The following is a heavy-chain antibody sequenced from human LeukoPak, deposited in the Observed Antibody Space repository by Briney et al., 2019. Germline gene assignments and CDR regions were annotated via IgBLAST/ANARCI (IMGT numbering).Heavy chain of an antibody. CDR2: IWYDGSNK. Sequence: GGSLRLSCAASGFTFSSYGMHWVRQALGKGLEWVAVIWYDGSNKYYADSVKGRFTISRDNSKNTLYLQMNSLRAEDTAVYYCARGGYGDYLRDTDYWGQGTLVTVSS. J-gene: IGHJ4*02. CDR3: ARGGYGDYLRDTDY. D-gene: IGHD4-17*01. CDR1: GFTFSSYG. V-gene: IGHV3-33*01.